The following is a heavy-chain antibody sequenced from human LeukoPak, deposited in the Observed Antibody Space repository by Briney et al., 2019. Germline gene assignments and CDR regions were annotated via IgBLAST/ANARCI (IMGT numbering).Heavy chain of an antibody. CDR3: ARGDYGDYVLQAFDI. V-gene: IGHV4-59*01. Sequence: SETLSLTCTVSGGSISSYYWSWIRQPPGKGLEWIGYIYYSGSSSYNPSLKSRVTISVDTSKNQFSLKLSSVTAADTAVYYCARGDYGDYVLQAFDIRGQGTMVTVSS. CDR2: IYYSGSS. J-gene: IGHJ3*02. D-gene: IGHD4-17*01. CDR1: GGSISSYY.